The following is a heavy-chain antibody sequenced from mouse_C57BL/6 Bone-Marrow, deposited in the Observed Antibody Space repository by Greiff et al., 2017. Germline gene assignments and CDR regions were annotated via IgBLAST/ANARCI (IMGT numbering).Heavy chain of an antibody. CDR1: GFTFSSYA. J-gene: IGHJ3*01. D-gene: IGHD2-5*01. V-gene: IGHV5-4*01. CDR3: ARGYSNYVSWFAY. Sequence: EVQGVESGGGLVKPGGSLKLSCAASGFTFSSYAMSWVRQTPEKRLEWVATISDGGSYTYYPDNVKGRFTISRDNAKNNLYLQMSHLKSEDTAMYYCARGYSNYVSWFAYWGQGTLVTVSA. CDR2: ISDGGSYT.